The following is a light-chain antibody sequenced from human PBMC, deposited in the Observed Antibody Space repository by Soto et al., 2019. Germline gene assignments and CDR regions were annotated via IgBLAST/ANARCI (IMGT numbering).Light chain of an antibody. CDR3: QQSNDLFS. CDR2: DAS. CDR1: QDINNY. J-gene: IGKJ5*01. Sequence: DIQMTQSPSSLSASVGDRVTITCQASQDINNYVNWYQQKPGKAPKLLIFDASTLKTGVPSMFIVSGSGTDFSFTISSLQPEDIATYYCQQSNDLFSFGQGTRLEIK. V-gene: IGKV1-33*01.